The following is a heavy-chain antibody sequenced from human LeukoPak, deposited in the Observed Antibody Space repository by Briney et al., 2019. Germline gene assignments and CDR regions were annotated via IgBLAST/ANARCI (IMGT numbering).Heavy chain of an antibody. CDR2: INPSSGGT. CDR3: ARDVGEYCSSVSCYASDY. CDR1: GYTFTGYY. V-gene: IGHV1-2*02. D-gene: IGHD2-2*01. Sequence: GASVKVSCKASGYTFTGYYMHWVRQAPGQGLEWMGWINPSSGGTNYAQKFQGRVTMTRDTSISTAHMELSRLRSDDTAIYYCARDVGEYCSSVSCYASDYWGQGTLVTVSS. J-gene: IGHJ4*02.